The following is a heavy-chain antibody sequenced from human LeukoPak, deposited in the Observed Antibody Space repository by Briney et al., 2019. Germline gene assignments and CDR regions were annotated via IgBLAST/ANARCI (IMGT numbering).Heavy chain of an antibody. CDR3: TKDHLRWSTCLFDD. Sequence: GGSLRLSCAASGFTFSSYAMSWVRQAPGTGLEWVSAISGSGGSTYYAATVKGRFTISRDNSKNTLYLQMNSLRAEDTAVYYCTKDHLRWSTCLFDDWGQGTLVTVSS. D-gene: IGHD4-23*01. CDR2: ISGSGGST. J-gene: IGHJ4*02. V-gene: IGHV3-23*01. CDR1: GFTFSSYA.